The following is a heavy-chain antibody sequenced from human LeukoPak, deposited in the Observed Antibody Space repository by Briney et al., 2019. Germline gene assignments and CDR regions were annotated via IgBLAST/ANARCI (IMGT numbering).Heavy chain of an antibody. J-gene: IGHJ4*02. D-gene: IGHD6-13*01. CDR1: GYTFTGCY. Sequence: ASVKVSCKASGYTFTGCYMHWVRQAPGQGLEWMGWINPNSGGTNYAQKFQGRVTMTRDTSISTAYMELSRLRSDDTAVYYCARESSSSWSKDYRGQGTLVTVSS. CDR3: ARESSSSWSKDY. CDR2: INPNSGGT. V-gene: IGHV1-2*02.